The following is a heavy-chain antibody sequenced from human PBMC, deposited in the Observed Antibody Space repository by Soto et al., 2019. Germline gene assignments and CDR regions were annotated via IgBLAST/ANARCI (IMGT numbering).Heavy chain of an antibody. J-gene: IGHJ6*02. CDR1: RGTFTIYY. Sequence: SEKVSCKASRGTFTIYYINGVLQSPRQWLEWMGRIIPIFGTANYAQKFQGRVTITADESTSTAYMELSSLRSEDTAVYYCATPCPLDGLFGDCYYCMDVWGQGPTVTVSS. D-gene: IGHD3-16*01. V-gene: IGHV1-69*13. CDR3: ATPCPLDGLFGDCYYCMDV. CDR2: IIPIFGTA.